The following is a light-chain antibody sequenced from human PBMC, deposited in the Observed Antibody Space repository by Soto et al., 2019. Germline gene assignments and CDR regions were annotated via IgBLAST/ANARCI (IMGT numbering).Light chain of an antibody. CDR1: QSVSSSY. CDR3: QQCGSSPWT. J-gene: IGKJ1*01. Sequence: EIVLTQSPGTLSLSPGERATLSCRASQSVSSSYLAWYQQKPGQAPRLLIYAASSRATGIPDRFSGSGSGTEFTLTISRLEPEDFAVYYCQQCGSSPWTFGQGTKVEIK. CDR2: AAS. V-gene: IGKV3-20*01.